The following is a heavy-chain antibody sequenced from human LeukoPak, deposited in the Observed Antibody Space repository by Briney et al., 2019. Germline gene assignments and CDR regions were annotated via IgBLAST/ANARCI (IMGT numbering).Heavy chain of an antibody. CDR1: GFTFSSYA. V-gene: IGHV3-30*04. J-gene: IGHJ4*02. CDR3: AREVGVLRYFDWSNDSDY. Sequence: GGSLRLSCAASGFTFSSYAMHWVRQAPGKGLEWVAVISYDGSNKYYADSVKGRFTISRDNSKNTLYLQMNSLRAEDTAVYYCAREVGVLRYFDWSNDSDYWGQGTLVTVSS. D-gene: IGHD3-9*01. CDR2: ISYDGSNK.